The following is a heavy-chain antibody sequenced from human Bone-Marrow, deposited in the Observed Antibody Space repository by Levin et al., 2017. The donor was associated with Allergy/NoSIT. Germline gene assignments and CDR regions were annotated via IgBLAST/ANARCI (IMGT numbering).Heavy chain of an antibody. J-gene: IGHJ4*02. CDR1: GFSFSDHG. V-gene: IGHV3-30*03. CDR2: VSYDGKNQ. Sequence: GESLKISCVGSGFSFSDHGIHWVRQAPGKGLEWVSVVSYDGKNQFYAQSVKGRFTMSRDNSKNTVYLHLSSLRAEDTALYYCARAGGSHRHDFDSWGQGVLVTVS. D-gene: IGHD1-1*01. CDR3: ARAGGSHRHDFDS.